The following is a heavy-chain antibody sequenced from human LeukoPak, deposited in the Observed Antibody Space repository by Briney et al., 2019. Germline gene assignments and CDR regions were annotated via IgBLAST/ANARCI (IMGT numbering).Heavy chain of an antibody. CDR3: ARQGGGSYDY. J-gene: IGHJ4*02. D-gene: IGHD1-26*01. V-gene: IGHV1-46*04. CDR2: INCLDGST. CDR1: GYTFTSYY. Sequence: ASVKVSCKASGYTFTSYYIHWVRQAPGRGLEWVGIINCLDGSTSYAQRLQGRVTMTRDTSTSTVYMELSSLRSEDTAVYYCARQGGGSYDYWGQGTLVTVSS.